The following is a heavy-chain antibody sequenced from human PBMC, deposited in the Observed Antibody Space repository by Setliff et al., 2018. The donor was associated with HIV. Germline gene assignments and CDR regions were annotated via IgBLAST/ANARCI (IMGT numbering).Heavy chain of an antibody. Sequence: SETLSLTCAVYGGAFSGYYWTWIRQSPGRGLEWIGEISHTGSTKYNPSLGSRVTISLATSKNQFSLSLRSLSAADTAVYYCARDKRYRFPFDSWGQGTLVTVSS. V-gene: IGHV4-34*01. J-gene: IGHJ4*02. CDR2: ISHTGST. CDR1: GGAFSGYY. CDR3: ARDKRYRFPFDS. D-gene: IGHD2-2*02.